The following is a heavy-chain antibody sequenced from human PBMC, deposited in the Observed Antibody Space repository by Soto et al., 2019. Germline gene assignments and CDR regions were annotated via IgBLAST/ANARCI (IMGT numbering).Heavy chain of an antibody. D-gene: IGHD3-9*01. CDR3: AKPVEYYEILTGPDV. CDR1: GFTFDDYA. V-gene: IGHV3-9*01. CDR2: ISWNSGSI. Sequence: PVGSLRLSCAASGFTFDDYAMHWVRQAPGKGLEWVSGISWNSGSIGYADSVKGRFTISRDNAKNSLYLQMNSLRAEDTALYYFAKPVEYYEILTGPDVWGKGTTVTVSS. J-gene: IGHJ6*04.